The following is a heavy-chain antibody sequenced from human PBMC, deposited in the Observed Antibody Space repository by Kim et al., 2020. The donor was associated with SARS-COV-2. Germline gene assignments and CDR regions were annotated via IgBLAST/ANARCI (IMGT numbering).Heavy chain of an antibody. CDR2: ISYDGSDK. CDR1: GFTFSSYA. V-gene: IGHV3-30*04. D-gene: IGHD5-12*01. Sequence: GGSLRLSCTASGFTFSSYAMYWVRQAPGKGLEWVAVISYDGSDKYYADSVKGRFTISRDNSKNTLYLQMNSLRAEDTAVYYCARGRGVAKMGYFYGMDVWGQGTTVTVSS. CDR3: ARGRGVAKMGYFYGMDV. J-gene: IGHJ6*02.